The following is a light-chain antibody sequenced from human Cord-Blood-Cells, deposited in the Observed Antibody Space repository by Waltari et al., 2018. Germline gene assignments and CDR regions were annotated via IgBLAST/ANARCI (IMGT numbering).Light chain of an antibody. V-gene: IGLV2-14*01. CDR2: DVS. CDR1: SSDVGGYNY. Sequence: QSALTQPASVSGSPGQSITISCTGTSSDVGGYNYVSWYQPAPDKAPKLMIYDVSKRPSGVSNRFSGSKSGNTASLTISGLQAEDEADYYCSSYTSSSTYVFGTGTKVTVL. CDR3: SSYTSSSTYV. J-gene: IGLJ1*01.